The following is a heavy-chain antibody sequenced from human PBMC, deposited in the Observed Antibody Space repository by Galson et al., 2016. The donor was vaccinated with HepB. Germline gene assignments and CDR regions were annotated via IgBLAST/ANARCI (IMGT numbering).Heavy chain of an antibody. D-gene: IGHD4-17*01. Sequence: SLRLSCAASGFTFSSFAMCWVRQAPGKGLEWVSTIIGSGVDPYYADSVKGRFTISRDNSKNIVYLQMKNLRAEETAIYFCAKSGDDNGDPNDAFDIWGQGTLITVSS. CDR1: GFTFSSFA. CDR2: IIGSGVDP. CDR3: AKSGDDNGDPNDAFDI. J-gene: IGHJ3*02. V-gene: IGHV3-23*01.